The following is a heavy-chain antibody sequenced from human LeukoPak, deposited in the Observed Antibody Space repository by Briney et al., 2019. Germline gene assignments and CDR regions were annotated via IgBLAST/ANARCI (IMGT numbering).Heavy chain of an antibody. CDR1: GFTFRSFA. D-gene: IGHD2-2*01. Sequence: GGSLRLSCEASGFTFRSFAMSWARQAPGKGLEWLSGISASGHYIYQADSVKGRFTISRDNSKNTLYIEINSLRVEDTAVYYCARDGSWGDYQFYFYMDVWGKGTTVTVSS. CDR3: ARDGSWGDYQFYFYMDV. J-gene: IGHJ6*03. CDR2: ISASGHYI. V-gene: IGHV3-23*01.